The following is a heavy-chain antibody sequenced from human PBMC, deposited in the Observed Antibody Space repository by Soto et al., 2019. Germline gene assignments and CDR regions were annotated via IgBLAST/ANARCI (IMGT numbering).Heavy chain of an antibody. V-gene: IGHV3-23*01. Sequence: QAGGSLGLSCAASGFTFSSYAMSWVRQAPGKGLEWVSVISASGGTTYYADSVKGRFTISRDNSKNTLDLQMDSLRAEDTAVYYCAKGLKASWSTGFDLWGQGTLVTVSS. J-gene: IGHJ5*02. D-gene: IGHD1-26*01. CDR3: AKGLKASWSTGFDL. CDR2: ISASGGTT. CDR1: GFTFSSYA.